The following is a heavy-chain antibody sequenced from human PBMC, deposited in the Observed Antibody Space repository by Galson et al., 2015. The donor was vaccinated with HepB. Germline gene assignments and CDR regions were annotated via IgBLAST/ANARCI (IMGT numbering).Heavy chain of an antibody. CDR3: ARDLEAVAAPGARCYYYYYGMDV. CDR1: GFTFSDHY. V-gene: IGHV3-11*01. D-gene: IGHD6-19*01. CDR2: INYSGTTA. Sequence: SLRLSCAASGFTFSDHYMSWIRQSPGKGLECLSYINYSGTTAYYADSVKGRFTISRDNAKNSLYLQMNSLRAEDTAVYFCARDLEAVAAPGARCYYYYYGMDVWGQGTTVTVSS. J-gene: IGHJ6*02.